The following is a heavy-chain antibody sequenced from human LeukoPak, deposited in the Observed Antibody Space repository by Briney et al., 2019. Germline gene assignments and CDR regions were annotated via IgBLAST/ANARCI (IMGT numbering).Heavy chain of an antibody. Sequence: ASVKVSCKASAYNSTSYVISWVRQAPGQGLEWMGWIITYNGNTNYAPKLQDRVTMTTDTSTSTAYMELRSLRSDDTAVYYCARIELLGCDYWGEGTPVTASS. CDR1: AYNSTSYV. J-gene: IGHJ4*02. D-gene: IGHD1-26*01. V-gene: IGHV1-18*01. CDR3: ARIELLGCDY. CDR2: IITYNGNT.